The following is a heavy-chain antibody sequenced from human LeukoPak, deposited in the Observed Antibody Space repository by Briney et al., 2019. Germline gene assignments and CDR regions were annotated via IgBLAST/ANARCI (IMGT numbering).Heavy chain of an antibody. Sequence: GGSLRLSCAASGFTLSNAYMSWVRQAPGKGLEWVGRIKNKTNGGTTDYAAPVKGRFTISRDDSKNTLYLQMNSLKTEDTAVYYCTTTIVGVATWFDPWGQGTLVTVSS. CDR3: TTTIVGVATWFDP. V-gene: IGHV3-15*01. CDR2: IKNKTNGGTT. J-gene: IGHJ5*02. CDR1: GFTLSNAY. D-gene: IGHD1-26*01.